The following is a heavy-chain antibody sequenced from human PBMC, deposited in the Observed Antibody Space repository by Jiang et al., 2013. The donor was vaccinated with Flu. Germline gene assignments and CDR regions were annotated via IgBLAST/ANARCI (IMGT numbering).Heavy chain of an antibody. J-gene: IGHJ4*02. Sequence: GQGLEWMGWVSAANGNTYYAQNLQGRVTLTIDTSTSTVFMELRSLTSDDTAIYYCAREWHLLGGYWGQGTLVTVSS. V-gene: IGHV1-18*01. CDR2: VSAANGNT. CDR3: AREWHLLGGY. D-gene: IGHD1-26*01.